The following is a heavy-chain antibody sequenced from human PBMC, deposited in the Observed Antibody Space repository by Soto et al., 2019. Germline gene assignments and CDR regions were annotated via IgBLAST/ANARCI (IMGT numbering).Heavy chain of an antibody. CDR2: INPNRGGT. V-gene: IGHV1-2*04. D-gene: IGHD5-12*01. CDR3: ARDESGSGPSNVDY. J-gene: IGHJ4*02. Sequence: QVQLVQSGAEVKKPGASVKVSCKASGYTFTGYYMHWGRQAPGQGLEWMGWINPNRGGTNYAQKFQGWVTMTRDTSISTAYMELGRLRSDDTAVYYFARDESGSGPSNVDYWGQGTLVTVSS. CDR1: GYTFTGYY.